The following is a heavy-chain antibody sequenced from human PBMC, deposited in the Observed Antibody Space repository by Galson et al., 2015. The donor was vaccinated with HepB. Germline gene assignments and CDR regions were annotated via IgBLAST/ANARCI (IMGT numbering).Heavy chain of an antibody. D-gene: IGHD3-22*01. Sequence: SVKVSCKASGGTFSSYAISWVRQAPGQGLEWMGGIIPIFGTANYAQKFQGRVTITADESTSTACMELSSLRSEDTAVYYCATGWYYYDSSGYLPLDYWGQGTLVTVSS. V-gene: IGHV1-69*13. CDR3: ATGWYYYDSSGYLPLDY. J-gene: IGHJ4*02. CDR2: IIPIFGTA. CDR1: GGTFSSYA.